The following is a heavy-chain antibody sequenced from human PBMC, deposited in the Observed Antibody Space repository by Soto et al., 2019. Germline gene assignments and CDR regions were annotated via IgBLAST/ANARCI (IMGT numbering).Heavy chain of an antibody. Sequence: SVKVSCKASGGTFSSYAISWVRQAPGQGLEWMGGIIPICGTANYAQKFQGRVTMTADESTSTAYMELSRLTSDDTAVYYCARGGLVVVIHPTPGGMDVWGQGTTVTVSS. D-gene: IGHD2-21*01. J-gene: IGHJ6*02. CDR3: ARGGLVVVIHPTPGGMDV. CDR1: GGTFSSYA. CDR2: IIPICGTA. V-gene: IGHV1-69*13.